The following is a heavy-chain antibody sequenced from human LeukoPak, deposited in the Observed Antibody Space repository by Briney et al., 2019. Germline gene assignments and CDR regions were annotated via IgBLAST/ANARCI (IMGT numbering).Heavy chain of an antibody. Sequence: VTSVKVSCKASGGTFSSYAISWVRQTPGQGLEWMGGIIPIFGTANYAQKFQGRVTITADESTSTAYMELSSLRSEDTAVYYCARGSSWYGSDYWGQGTLVTVSS. D-gene: IGHD6-13*01. CDR1: GGTFSSYA. V-gene: IGHV1-69*13. CDR2: IIPIFGTA. CDR3: ARGSSWYGSDY. J-gene: IGHJ4*02.